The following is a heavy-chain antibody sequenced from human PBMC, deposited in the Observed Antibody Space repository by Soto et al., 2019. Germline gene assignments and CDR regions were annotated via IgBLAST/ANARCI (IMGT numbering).Heavy chain of an antibody. Sequence: QVQLVQSGAEVKKPGASVKVSCKASGYTFTSYGISWVRQAPGQGLEWMGWISAYNGNTNYAQKLQGRVTMTTDTSTSTAYMELRSLRSDDTSVYYCARDPVVVVGGDLYGMDVWGQGTTVTVSS. V-gene: IGHV1-18*01. CDR3: ARDPVVVVGGDLYGMDV. J-gene: IGHJ6*02. CDR1: GYTFTSYG. D-gene: IGHD2-15*01. CDR2: ISAYNGNT.